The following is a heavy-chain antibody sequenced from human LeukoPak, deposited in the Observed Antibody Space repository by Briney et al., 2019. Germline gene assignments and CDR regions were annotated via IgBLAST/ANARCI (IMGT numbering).Heavy chain of an antibody. CDR2: IYYSGST. V-gene: IGHV4-59*01. Sequence: PSETLSLTCSVSGGSISSYYWSWIRQPPGKGLSWIGYIYYSGSTNYNPSLKSRVTISLDTSKSQFSLKLTSVTAADTAVYYCARAPIPYDRSRTDYRFDPWGQGTLVTVAS. D-gene: IGHD3-16*01. J-gene: IGHJ5*02. CDR1: GGSISSYY. CDR3: ARAPIPYDRSRTDYRFDP.